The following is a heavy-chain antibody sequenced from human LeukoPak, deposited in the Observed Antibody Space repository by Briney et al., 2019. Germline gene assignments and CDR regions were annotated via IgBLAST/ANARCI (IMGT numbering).Heavy chain of an antibody. CDR1: GFTFSSRG. CDR3: ARGGPTYYDFWSGYYRPPYYYGMDV. D-gene: IGHD3-3*01. Sequence: GGSLSLSCAASGFTFSSRGMSWVRQAPGKGREWVSSISGSGGGTNYADSVKGRFTISRDNSKNTLDLQMNSLRAEDTAVYYCARGGPTYYDFWSGYYRPPYYYGMDVWGQGTTVTVSS. V-gene: IGHV3-23*01. CDR2: ISGSGGGT. J-gene: IGHJ6*02.